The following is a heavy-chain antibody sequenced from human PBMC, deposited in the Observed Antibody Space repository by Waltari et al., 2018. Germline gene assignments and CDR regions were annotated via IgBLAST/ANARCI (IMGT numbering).Heavy chain of an antibody. CDR2: INPNSGGT. D-gene: IGHD6-19*01. CDR3: ARKGKSSGWYAEYFQH. Sequence: QVQLVQSGAEVKKPGASVKVSCKASGYTFTGYYMHWVRQAPGQGLEWMGRINPNSGGTNYAQKFQGRVTMTRDTSISTAYMELSRLRSDDTAVYYCARKGKSSGWYAEYFQHWGQGTLVTVSS. CDR1: GYTFTGYY. J-gene: IGHJ1*01. V-gene: IGHV1-2*06.